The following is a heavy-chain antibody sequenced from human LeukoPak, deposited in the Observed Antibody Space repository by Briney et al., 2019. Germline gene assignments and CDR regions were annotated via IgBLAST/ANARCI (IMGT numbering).Heavy chain of an antibody. V-gene: IGHV3-66*01. D-gene: IGHD3-10*01. CDR1: GFTFSSYA. CDR3: SGYYHGFPY. Sequence: GGSLRLSCAASGFTFSSYAMSCVRQAPGKGLEWVSVIHFGGSTNYADSVKGRFIISRDNSKNTLYLQMNSLRAEDTAMYYCSGYYHGFPYWGQGTLVTVSS. CDR2: IHFGGST. J-gene: IGHJ4*02.